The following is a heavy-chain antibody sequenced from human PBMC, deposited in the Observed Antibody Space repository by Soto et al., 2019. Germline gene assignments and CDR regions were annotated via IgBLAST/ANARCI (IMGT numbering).Heavy chain of an antibody. D-gene: IGHD1-1*01. Sequence: GGSLRLSCADSGFIFRMSAMHWVRQAPGKGLEWIGPMSCDGNSEHYAESVQGRFTISRDNSRDILQLQMNTLRPNVTAVYYCATNDGGPSYYYYSGMDVWGQGTTVTVSS. CDR2: MSCDGNSE. V-gene: IGHV3-30-3*01. CDR3: ATNDGGPSYYYYSGMDV. J-gene: IGHJ6*02. CDR1: GFIFRMSA.